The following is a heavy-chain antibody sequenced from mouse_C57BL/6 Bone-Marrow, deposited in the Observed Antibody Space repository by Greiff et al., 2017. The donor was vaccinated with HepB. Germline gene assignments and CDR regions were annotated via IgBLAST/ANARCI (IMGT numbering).Heavy chain of an antibody. J-gene: IGHJ2*01. V-gene: IGHV1-22*01. D-gene: IGHD1-1*01. CDR1: GYTFTDYK. Sequence: EVQLQQSGPELVKPGASVKMSCQASGYTFTDYKMPWVKQRHGKSLEWIGYINPNNGGTSYNQKFKGKATLTVNKSSSTAYMELRSLTSEDSAVYYCARFITTSFDYWGQGTTLTVSS. CDR2: INPNNGGT. CDR3: ARFITTSFDY.